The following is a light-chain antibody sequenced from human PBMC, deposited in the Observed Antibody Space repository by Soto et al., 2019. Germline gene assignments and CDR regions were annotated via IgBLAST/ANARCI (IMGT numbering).Light chain of an antibody. CDR1: QSVSNW. J-gene: IGKJ1*01. V-gene: IGKV1-5*01. CDR2: DVS. Sequence: DIQMTQSPSTLSASVGERVTITCRASQSVSNWLAWYQHKPGKAPKLLIYDVSSLESGVPSRFSGSGSGTEFILTISSLQPDDSETYYCQQYDSYSWTFGQGTKVDIK. CDR3: QQYDSYSWT.